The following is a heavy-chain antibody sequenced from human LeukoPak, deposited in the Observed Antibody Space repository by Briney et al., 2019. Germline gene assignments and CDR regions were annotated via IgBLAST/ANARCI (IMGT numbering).Heavy chain of an antibody. J-gene: IGHJ6*02. D-gene: IGHD6-13*01. Sequence: AGGSLRLSCAASGFTVSSNYMSWVRQAPGKGLEWVSVIYSGGSTYYADSVRGRFTISRDNSKNTLYLQMNSLRAEDTAVYYCARDNRAAAGGNYYYGMDVWGQGTTVTVSS. V-gene: IGHV3-53*01. CDR1: GFTVSSNY. CDR3: ARDNRAAAGGNYYYGMDV. CDR2: IYSGGST.